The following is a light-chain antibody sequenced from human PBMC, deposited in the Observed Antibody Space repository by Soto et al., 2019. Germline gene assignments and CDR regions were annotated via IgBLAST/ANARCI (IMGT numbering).Light chain of an antibody. CDR3: QQYGSSPLT. J-gene: IGKJ4*01. CDR1: QSVSSSY. CDR2: GAS. V-gene: IGKV3-20*01. Sequence: EIVLTQSPGTLSLSPGERATLSCRASQSVSSSYLAWYQQKPGQTPRLLIYGASSRATGIPDRFSGSGSGTDFNLTISRLEPEYFSVYYCQQYGSSPLTFGGGTKVEIK.